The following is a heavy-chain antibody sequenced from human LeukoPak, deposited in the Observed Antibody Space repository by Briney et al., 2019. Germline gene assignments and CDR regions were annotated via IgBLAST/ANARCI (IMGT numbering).Heavy chain of an antibody. J-gene: IGHJ4*02. CDR3: ARDGSH. CDR1: GGSISSSSYY. V-gene: IGHV4-39*02. D-gene: IGHD2-2*03. CDR2: IYYSGST. Sequence: SETLSLTCTVSGGSISSSSYYWGWIRQPPGKGLEWIGSIYYSGSTYYNPSLKSRLTISVDTSKNQFSLKLNSVTAADTAVYYCARDGSHWGQGTLVTVSS.